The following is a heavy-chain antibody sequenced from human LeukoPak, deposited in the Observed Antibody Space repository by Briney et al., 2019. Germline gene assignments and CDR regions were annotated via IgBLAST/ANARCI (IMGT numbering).Heavy chain of an antibody. V-gene: IGHV1-69*04. Sequence: SVKVSCKASGGTFSSYAISWVRQAPGQGLEWMGRIIPILGIANYAQKFQGRVTITADKSTSTAYMELSSLRSEDTAVYYCARGSTIFGVVNLSGYFDLWGRGTLVTVSS. D-gene: IGHD3-3*01. CDR2: IIPILGIA. J-gene: IGHJ2*01. CDR1: GGTFSSYA. CDR3: ARGSTIFGVVNLSGYFDL.